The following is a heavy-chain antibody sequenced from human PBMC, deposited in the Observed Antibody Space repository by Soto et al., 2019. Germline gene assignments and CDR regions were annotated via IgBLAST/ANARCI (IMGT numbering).Heavy chain of an antibody. CDR2: IYYSGST. J-gene: IGHJ4*02. CDR3: ARYSYGSDYYFDY. Sequence: PSETLSLTCTVSGGSIKSYYWSWIRQPPGKGLEWIGSIYYSGSTNSSPSLKSRVTMSVDTSKNQFSLKLSAVIAADTAMYYCARYSYGSDYYFDYWGQGTLVPVSS. D-gene: IGHD3-10*01. V-gene: IGHV4-59*01. CDR1: GGSIKSYY.